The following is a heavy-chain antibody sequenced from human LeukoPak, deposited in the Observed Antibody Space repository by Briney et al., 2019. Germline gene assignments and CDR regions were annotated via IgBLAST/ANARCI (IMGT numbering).Heavy chain of an antibody. CDR2: IIPILGIA. D-gene: IGHD5-12*01. V-gene: IGHV1-69*02. J-gene: IGHJ4*02. CDR1: GGTFSSYT. CDR3: ARAFSGYDYDY. Sequence: GSSVKVSCKASGGTFSSYTISWVRQAPGQGLEWMGRIIPILGIANYAQKFQGRVTIIADKSTSTAYMELSSLRSEDTAVYYCARAFSGYDYDYWGQGTLVTVSS.